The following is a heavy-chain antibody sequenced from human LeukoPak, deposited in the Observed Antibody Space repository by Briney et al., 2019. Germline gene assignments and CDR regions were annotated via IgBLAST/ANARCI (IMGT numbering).Heavy chain of an antibody. CDR2: IYYSGST. CDR1: GGSISSYY. Sequence: SETLSLTCTVSGGSISSYYWSWIRQPPGKGLEWIGYIYYSGSTNYNPSLKSRVTISVDTSKNQFSLKLSSVTAADTAVYYCARSVPRLLTGYYTRPSFMDVWGQGTTVTVSS. J-gene: IGHJ6*02. V-gene: IGHV4-59*01. D-gene: IGHD3-9*01. CDR3: ARSVPRLLTGYYTRPSFMDV.